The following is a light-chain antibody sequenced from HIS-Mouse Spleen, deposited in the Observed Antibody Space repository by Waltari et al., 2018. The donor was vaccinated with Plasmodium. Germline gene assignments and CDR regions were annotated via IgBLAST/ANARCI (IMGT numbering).Light chain of an antibody. CDR2: DVS. J-gene: IGLJ2*01. CDR3: SSYTSSSTHVV. CDR1: SSDVGGYNY. V-gene: IGLV2-14*03. Sequence: QSALTQPASVSGSPGQSITISCTGTSSDVGGYNYVSWYQQHPGKAPKLMTYDVSSRPLGVSNRVSGSKSGNTASLTISGLQAEDEADYYGSSYTSSSTHVVFGGGTKLTVL.